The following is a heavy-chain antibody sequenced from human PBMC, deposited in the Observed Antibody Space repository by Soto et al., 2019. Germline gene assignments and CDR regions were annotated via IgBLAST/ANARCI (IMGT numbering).Heavy chain of an antibody. Sequence: NPSETLSLTCTVSGGSISSSSYYWGWIRQPPGKGLEWIGSIYYSGSTYYNPSLKSRVTISVDTSKNQFSLKLSSVTAADTAVYYCASQAAAGHLDYWGQGTLVTVSS. J-gene: IGHJ4*02. CDR1: GGSISSSSYY. CDR3: ASQAAAGHLDY. D-gene: IGHD6-13*01. CDR2: IYYSGST. V-gene: IGHV4-39*01.